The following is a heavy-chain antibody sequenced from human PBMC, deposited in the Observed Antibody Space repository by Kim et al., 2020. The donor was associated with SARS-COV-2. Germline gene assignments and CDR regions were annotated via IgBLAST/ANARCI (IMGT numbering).Heavy chain of an antibody. V-gene: IGHV1-18*04. CDR3: ARGEGGSGDY. J-gene: IGHJ4*02. Sequence: ASVKVSCKTSGYTFTSYSLSWVRQAPGQGLEWMGWISAYNGETLYAQKFEGRVTITTDTSTSTAYMELRSLTSDDTAVYYCARGEGGSGDYWGQGTLVAV. CDR2: ISAYNGET. D-gene: IGHD5-12*01. CDR1: GYTFTSYS.